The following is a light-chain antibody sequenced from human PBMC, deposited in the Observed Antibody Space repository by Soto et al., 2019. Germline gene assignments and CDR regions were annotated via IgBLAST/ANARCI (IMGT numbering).Light chain of an antibody. J-gene: IGKJ1*01. V-gene: IGKV3-15*01. CDR1: QSISSE. Sequence: EILMTQSPGTLSVSPGERATLACRASQSISSELDWYQQKPGQAPKLLVYAASTGATGVPARFSGSGSGTDFTLTISSLQSEDFAVYYCQQNNNRPGTFGQGTKVEIK. CDR3: QQNNNRPGT. CDR2: AAS.